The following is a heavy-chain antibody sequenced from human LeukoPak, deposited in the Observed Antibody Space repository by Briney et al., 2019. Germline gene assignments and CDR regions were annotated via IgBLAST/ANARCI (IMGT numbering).Heavy chain of an antibody. Sequence: GGSLRLSCAASGFTFSNAWMSWVRQAPGKGLEWVGRIKSKTDGGTTDYAAPVKGRFTISRDDSKNTLDLQMNSLKTEDTAVYYCTTGYYYDSSGYYSFDYWGQGTLVTVSS. CDR1: GFTFSNAW. J-gene: IGHJ4*02. V-gene: IGHV3-15*01. CDR3: TTGYYYDSSGYYSFDY. D-gene: IGHD3-22*01. CDR2: IKSKTDGGTT.